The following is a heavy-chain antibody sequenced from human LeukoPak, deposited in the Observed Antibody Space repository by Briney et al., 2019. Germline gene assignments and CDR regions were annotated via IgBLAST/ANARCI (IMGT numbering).Heavy chain of an antibody. V-gene: IGHV4-4*02. CDR3: ARTRSDWAPLDY. Sequence: SETLSLTCIVSGGSISSSQWWSWVRQPPGKGLEWIGEIYHSGSTNYNPSLKSRVTMSVDNSKNQFSLNLSSVTAADTAVYHCARTRSDWAPLDYWGQGTLVTVSS. J-gene: IGHJ4*02. D-gene: IGHD3-9*01. CDR2: IYHSGST. CDR1: GGSISSSQW.